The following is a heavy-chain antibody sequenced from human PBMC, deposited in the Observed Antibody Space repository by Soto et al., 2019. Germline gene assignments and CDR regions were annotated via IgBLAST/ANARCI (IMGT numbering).Heavy chain of an antibody. D-gene: IGHD5-18*01. Sequence: GASVKFSCKASGYTFTSYYMHWVRQAPGQGLECMGIINPSGGSTSYAQKFQGRVTMTRDTSTSTVYMELSSLRSEDTAVYYCARDLISPRVDTAMDLVDYWGQGTLVTVSS. CDR3: ARDLISPRVDTAMDLVDY. CDR2: INPSGGST. V-gene: IGHV1-46*01. CDR1: GYTFTSYY. J-gene: IGHJ4*02.